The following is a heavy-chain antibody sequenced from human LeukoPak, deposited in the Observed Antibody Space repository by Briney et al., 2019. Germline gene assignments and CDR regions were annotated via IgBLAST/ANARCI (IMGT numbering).Heavy chain of an antibody. CDR2: ISGSGGST. CDR3: AKQDYYDSSGPFQH. J-gene: IGHJ1*01. CDR1: GFTFSSYW. D-gene: IGHD3-22*01. V-gene: IGHV3-23*01. Sequence: GGSLRLSCAASGFTFSSYWMSWVRQAPGKGLEWVSAISGSGGSTYYADSVKGRFTISRDNSKNTLYLQMNSLRAEDTAVYYCAKQDYYDSSGPFQHWGQGTLVTVSS.